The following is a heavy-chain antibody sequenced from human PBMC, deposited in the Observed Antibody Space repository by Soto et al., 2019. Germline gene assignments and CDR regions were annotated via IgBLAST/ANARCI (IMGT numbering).Heavy chain of an antibody. J-gene: IGHJ3*02. CDR1: GYTFTSYG. V-gene: IGHV1-18*01. CDR2: ISAYNGNT. CDR3: ARGPSNPFHPDPLAI. Sequence: ASVKVSCKASGYTFTSYGISWVRQAPGQGLEWMGWISAYNGNTNYAQKLQGRVTMTTDTSTSTAYMELRSLRSDDTAVYYCARGPSNPFHPDPLAIWGQGTMVTVSS.